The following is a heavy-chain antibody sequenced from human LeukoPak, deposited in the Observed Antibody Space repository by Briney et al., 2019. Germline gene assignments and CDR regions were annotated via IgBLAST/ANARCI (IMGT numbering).Heavy chain of an antibody. CDR2: MNPNSGNT. J-gene: IGHJ5*02. V-gene: IGHV1-8*01. Sequence: GASVKVSCKASGYTFTSYDINWVRQAIGQGLEWMGRMNPNSGNTGYAQKFQGRVTMTRNTSISTAYMELSSLRSEDTAVYYCARASNSRIDWFDPWGQGTLVTVSS. CDR3: ARASNSRIDWFDP. D-gene: IGHD6-6*01. CDR1: GYTFTSYD.